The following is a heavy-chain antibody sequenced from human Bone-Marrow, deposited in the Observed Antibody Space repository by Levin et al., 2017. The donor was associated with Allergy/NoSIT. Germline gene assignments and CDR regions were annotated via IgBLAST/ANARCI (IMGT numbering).Heavy chain of an antibody. CDR3: TRGVRVFGGATVIPDY. Sequence: GESLKISCTGSGFTFGDYTISWFRQAPGKGLEWVGFIRTKAYGETTEYAASVKDRFTMSRDDSKSMAYLQVNSLRTGDTAVYFCTRGVRVFGGATVIPDYWGQGTLVTVSS. D-gene: IGHD3-16*02. V-gene: IGHV3-49*03. J-gene: IGHJ4*02. CDR1: GFTFGDYT. CDR2: IRTKAYGETT.